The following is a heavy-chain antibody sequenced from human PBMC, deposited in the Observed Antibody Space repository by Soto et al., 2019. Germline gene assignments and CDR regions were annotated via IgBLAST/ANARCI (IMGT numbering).Heavy chain of an antibody. CDR2: IKSKTDGGTT. CDR1: GFTFSNAW. Sequence: GGALRRFCAASGFTFSNAWMNWVRQAPGKGLEWVGHIKSKTDGGTTDYAAPVKGRFTISRDDSKNTLYLQMNSLKTEDTAVYYCTTDEHIVVVTAMRGVYWGQGTLVTVSS. D-gene: IGHD2-21*02. J-gene: IGHJ4*02. V-gene: IGHV3-15*07. CDR3: TTDEHIVVVTAMRGVY.